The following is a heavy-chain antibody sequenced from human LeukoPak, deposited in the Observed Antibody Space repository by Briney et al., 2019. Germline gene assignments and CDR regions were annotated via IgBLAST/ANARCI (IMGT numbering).Heavy chain of an antibody. CDR3: AKANHYGDYLDY. V-gene: IGHV3-9*01. Sequence: GRSLRLSCAASGFTFDDYAMYWVRQAPGKGLEWVSGISWNSGSIGYADSVKGRFTNSRDNAKDSLYLQMNSLRAEDTALYYCAKANHYGDYLDYWGQGTLVTVSS. CDR1: GFTFDDYA. CDR2: ISWNSGSI. D-gene: IGHD4-17*01. J-gene: IGHJ4*02.